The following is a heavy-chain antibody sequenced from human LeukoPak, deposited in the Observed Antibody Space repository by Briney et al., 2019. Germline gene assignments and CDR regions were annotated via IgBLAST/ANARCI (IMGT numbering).Heavy chain of an antibody. Sequence: GGSLKISCKGSGSRFTTYWIAWVRQMPGKGLEGMGIIYPGDSDTRYSPSFQGQVTISADKSISTAYLQWSSLKASDTAMYYCVRQRDDSYDSSGYYGDWGQGTLVTVSS. CDR1: GSRFTTYW. D-gene: IGHD3-22*01. CDR3: VRQRDDSYDSSGYYGD. CDR2: IYPGDSDT. J-gene: IGHJ4*02. V-gene: IGHV5-51*01.